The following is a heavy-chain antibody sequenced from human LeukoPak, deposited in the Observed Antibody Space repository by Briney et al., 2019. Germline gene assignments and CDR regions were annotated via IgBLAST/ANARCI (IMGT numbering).Heavy chain of an antibody. Sequence: PSETLSLTCAVYGGSFSGYYWSWIRQPPGKGLEWIGEINHSGSTNYNPSLKSRVTISVDTSKNQFSLKLSSVTAADTAVYYCARGGLYTIFGVVINRLYYFDYWGQGTLVTVSS. V-gene: IGHV4-34*01. CDR2: INHSGST. D-gene: IGHD3-3*01. CDR3: ARGGLYTIFGVVINRLYYFDY. CDR1: GGSFSGYY. J-gene: IGHJ4*02.